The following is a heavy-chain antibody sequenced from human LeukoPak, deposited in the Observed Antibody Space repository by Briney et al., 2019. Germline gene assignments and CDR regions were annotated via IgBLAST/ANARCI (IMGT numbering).Heavy chain of an antibody. CDR3: ATATMVAVYYFDY. CDR2: FDPEDGET. CDR1: GYTLTELS. J-gene: IGHJ4*02. D-gene: IGHD4/OR15-4a*01. Sequence: WASVNVSCKVSGYTLTELSMHWVRQAPGKGLEWMGGFDPEDGETIYAQKFQGRVTMTEDTSTDTAYMELSSLRSEDTAVYYCATATMVAVYYFDYWGQGTLVTVSS. V-gene: IGHV1-24*01.